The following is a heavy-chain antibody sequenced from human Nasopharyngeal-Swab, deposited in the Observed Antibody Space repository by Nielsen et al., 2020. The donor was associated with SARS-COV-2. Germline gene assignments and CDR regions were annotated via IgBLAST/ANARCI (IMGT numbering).Heavy chain of an antibody. V-gene: IGHV6-1*01. CDR1: GDSDSSNSAA. CDR2: TYYRSKWYN. Sequence: SQTLSLTCAISGDSDSSNSAAWNWLRQPPSRGLEWLGRTYYRSKWYNDYAVSVKSRITINPDTSKNQFSLQLNSVTPEDTAVYYCAKAGYYYDSSGYCIDYWGQGTLVTVSS. CDR3: AKAGYYYDSSGYCIDY. D-gene: IGHD3-22*01. J-gene: IGHJ4*02.